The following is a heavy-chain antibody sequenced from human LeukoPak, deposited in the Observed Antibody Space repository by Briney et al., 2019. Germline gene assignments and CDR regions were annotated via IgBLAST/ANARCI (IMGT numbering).Heavy chain of an antibody. CDR3: AKAPPSSYYYYYGMDV. CDR1: GFTFSSYA. CDR2: ISGSGGST. D-gene: IGHD6-13*01. V-gene: IGHV3-23*01. Sequence: GGSLRLSCAASGFTFSSYAMSWVRQAPGKGLEWASAISGSGGSTYYADSVKGRFTISRDTSKNTLYLQMNSLRAEDTAVYYCAKAPPSSYYYYYGMDVWGQGTTVTVSS. J-gene: IGHJ6*02.